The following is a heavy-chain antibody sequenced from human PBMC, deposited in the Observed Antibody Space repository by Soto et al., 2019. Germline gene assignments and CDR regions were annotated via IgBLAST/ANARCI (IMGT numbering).Heavy chain of an antibody. CDR1: GGSFTSNNW. J-gene: IGHJ4*02. CDR3: ASRDPGTSVDY. CDR2: IYRTGST. Sequence: SETLSLTCAVSGGSFTSNNWWTWVRQPPGQGLEWIGEIYRTGSTNYNPSLKSRVTISLDKSENQFSLKVTTRTAADTAVYYCASRDPGTSVDYWGQGTLVTVSS. D-gene: IGHD1-7*01. V-gene: IGHV4-4*02.